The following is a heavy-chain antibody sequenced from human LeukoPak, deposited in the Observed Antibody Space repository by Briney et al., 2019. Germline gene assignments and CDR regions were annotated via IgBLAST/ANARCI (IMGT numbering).Heavy chain of an antibody. CDR3: ARDQKQWLPTYQPPNDY. V-gene: IGHV1-18*01. CDR1: GYTFTSYD. J-gene: IGHJ4*02. D-gene: IGHD6-19*01. CDR2: MNPNSGNT. Sequence: ASVKVSCTASGYTFTSYDINWVRQATGQGLEWMGWMNPNSGNTNYAQELQGRVTMTTDTSTSTAYMELRSLRSDDTAVYYCARDQKQWLPTYQPPNDYWGQGTLVTVSS.